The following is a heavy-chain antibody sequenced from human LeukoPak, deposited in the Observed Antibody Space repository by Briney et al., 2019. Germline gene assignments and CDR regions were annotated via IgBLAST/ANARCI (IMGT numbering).Heavy chain of an antibody. Sequence: GGSLRLSCAASGFTFSSYAMHWVRQAPGKGLEWVAVISYDGSNKYYADSVKGRFTISRDNSKNTLYLQMNSLRAEDTAVYYCARWGGAVAGRSPLFYWGQGTLVTVSS. CDR3: ARWGGAVAGRSPLFY. V-gene: IGHV3-30*04. J-gene: IGHJ4*02. D-gene: IGHD6-19*01. CDR2: ISYDGSNK. CDR1: GFTFSSYA.